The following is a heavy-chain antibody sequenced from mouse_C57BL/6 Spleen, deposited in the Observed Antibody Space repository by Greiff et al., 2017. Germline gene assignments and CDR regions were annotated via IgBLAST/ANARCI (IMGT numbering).Heavy chain of an antibody. CDR1: GFNIKDYY. Sequence: VQLQQSGAELVKPGASVKLSCTASGFNIKDYYMHWVKQRTEQGLEWIGRIDPEDGETKYDPKFQGKATITADTSSNTAYLQLSSLTSEDTAVYYCASPYDYDYWGQGTTLTVSS. CDR3: ASPYDYDY. V-gene: IGHV14-2*01. CDR2: IDPEDGET. J-gene: IGHJ2*01. D-gene: IGHD2-4*01.